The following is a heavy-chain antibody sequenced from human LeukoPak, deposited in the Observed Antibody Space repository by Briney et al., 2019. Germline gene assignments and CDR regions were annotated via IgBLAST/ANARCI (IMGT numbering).Heavy chain of an antibody. V-gene: IGHV1-69*04. CDR3: ARGPWNPARFDY. J-gene: IGHJ4*02. Sequence: SVKVSCKASGGTFSSSAINWVRQAPGQGLERMGRIIPMLGIPNYAQKFQGRVTITADKFTSTAYMELSSLRSEDTAVYYCARGPWNPARFDYWGQGTLVTVSS. CDR1: GGTFSSSA. D-gene: IGHD1-1*01. CDR2: IIPMLGIP.